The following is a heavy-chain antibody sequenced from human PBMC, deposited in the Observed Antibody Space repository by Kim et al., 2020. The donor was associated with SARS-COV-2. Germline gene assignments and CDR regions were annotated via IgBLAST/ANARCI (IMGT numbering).Heavy chain of an antibody. V-gene: IGHV1-69*13. J-gene: IGHJ6*02. Sequence: SVKVSCKASGNTFSSYAISWVRQAPGQGLEWMGGIIPILGTANYAQKFQGRVRITADESTSTAYMELSSLRSADTAVYYCARGGSTVVDYYYYAMDVWGQGTTVTVSS. CDR1: GNTFSSYA. CDR2: IIPILGTA. CDR3: ARGGSTVVDYYYYAMDV. D-gene: IGHD4-4*01.